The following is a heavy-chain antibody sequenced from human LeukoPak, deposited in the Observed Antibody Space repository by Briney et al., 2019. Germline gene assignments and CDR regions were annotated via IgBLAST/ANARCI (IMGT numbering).Heavy chain of an antibody. CDR3: ARLNRWHHYMDV. J-gene: IGHJ6*03. Sequence: GGSLRLSCAASGFTVSSNYMSWVRQAPGKGLEWVSVIYSGGSTYYADSVKGRFTISRDNSKNTLYLQMNSLRAEDTAVYYCARLNRWHHYMDVWGKGTTVTVSS. D-gene: IGHD1-14*01. CDR1: GFTVSSNY. CDR2: IYSGGST. V-gene: IGHV3-66*01.